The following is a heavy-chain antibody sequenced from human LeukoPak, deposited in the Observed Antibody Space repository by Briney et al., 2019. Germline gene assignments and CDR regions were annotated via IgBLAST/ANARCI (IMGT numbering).Heavy chain of an antibody. Sequence: WGSLRLSCAASGFTFSSYGMHWVRQAPGKGLEWVAYIRYDGRNKYYADSVKGRFTISRDNSKNTLYLQMNSLRAEDTAVYYCAKKTSTVTTWDAFDIWGQGTMVTVSS. CDR3: AKKTSTVTTWDAFDI. D-gene: IGHD4-17*01. CDR1: GFTFSSYG. J-gene: IGHJ3*02. CDR2: IRYDGRNK. V-gene: IGHV3-30*02.